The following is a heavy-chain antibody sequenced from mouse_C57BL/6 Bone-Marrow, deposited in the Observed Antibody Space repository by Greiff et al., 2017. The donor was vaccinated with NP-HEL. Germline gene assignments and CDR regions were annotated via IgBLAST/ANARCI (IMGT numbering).Heavy chain of an antibody. J-gene: IGHJ3*01. V-gene: IGHV1-19*01. CDR1: GYTFTDYY. CDR2: INPYNGGT. D-gene: IGHD1-1*01. CDR3: ARSGRLLRSPFAY. Sequence: VQLKQSGPVLVKPGASVKMSCKASGYTFTDYYMNWVKQSHGKSLEWIGVINPYNGGTSYNQKFKGKATLTVDKSSSTAYMELNSLTSEDSAVYYCARSGRLLRSPFAYWGQGTLVTVSA.